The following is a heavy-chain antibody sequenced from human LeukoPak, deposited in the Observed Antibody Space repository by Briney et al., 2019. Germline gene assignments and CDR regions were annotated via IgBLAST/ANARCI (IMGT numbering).Heavy chain of an antibody. Sequence: PSGTLSLTCAVSGGSISSSNWWSWVRQPPGKGLEWIGEIYHSGTANYNPSLKSRVTISVDKSKNQFSLKLSSVTAADTAVYYCARGMYSSSWFENFDYWGQGTLVTVSS. CDR3: ARGMYSSSWFENFDY. J-gene: IGHJ4*02. D-gene: IGHD6-13*01. V-gene: IGHV4-4*02. CDR2: IYHSGTA. CDR1: GGSISSSNW.